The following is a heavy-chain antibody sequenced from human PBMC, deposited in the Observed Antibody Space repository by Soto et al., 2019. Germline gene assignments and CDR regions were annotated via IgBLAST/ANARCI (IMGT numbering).Heavy chain of an antibody. V-gene: IGHV4-59*01. D-gene: IGHD6-13*01. Sequence: PSETLSLTCTVSGGSISSYYWSWIRQPPGKGLEWIGYIYYSGSTNYNPSLKSRVTISVDTSKNQFSLKLSSVTAADTAVYYCARGGRTDSSSWYERGYYYYYGMDVWGQGTTVTVSS. CDR2: IYYSGST. CDR3: ARGGRTDSSSWYERGYYYYYGMDV. J-gene: IGHJ6*02. CDR1: GGSISSYY.